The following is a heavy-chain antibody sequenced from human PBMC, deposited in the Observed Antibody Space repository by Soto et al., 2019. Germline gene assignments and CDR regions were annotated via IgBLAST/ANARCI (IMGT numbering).Heavy chain of an antibody. D-gene: IGHD4-17*01. CDR3: ALPSGGYGDYAWSLAY. V-gene: IGHV1-18*04. CDR1: GYAFGGYA. J-gene: IGHJ4*02. Sequence: QVQLVQSGAEVKKPGASVKVSCKASGYAFGGYAISWVRQAPGQGLEWMGWVSAYSGHTDYAQNLQGRVSMTTETSTSTAYMELGSLTSDDTAVYYCALPSGGYGDYAWSLAYWGQGTLVTVSS. CDR2: VSAYSGHT.